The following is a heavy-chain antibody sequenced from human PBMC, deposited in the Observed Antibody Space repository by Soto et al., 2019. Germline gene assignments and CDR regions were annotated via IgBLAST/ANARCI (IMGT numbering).Heavy chain of an antibody. CDR3: AKDGETDYYDSSGYYYP. D-gene: IGHD3-22*01. CDR1: GCTFSNYV. J-gene: IGHJ5*02. Sequence: EVQLLESGGGLVQPGGSLRLSCAASGCTFSNYVMSWVRQAPGKGLEWVSAISGSGFSTYYADSVKGRFTISRDNSKNTLYLQMNSLRAEDAAVYYCAKDGETDYYDSSGYYYPWGQGTLVTVSS. CDR2: ISGSGFST. V-gene: IGHV3-23*01.